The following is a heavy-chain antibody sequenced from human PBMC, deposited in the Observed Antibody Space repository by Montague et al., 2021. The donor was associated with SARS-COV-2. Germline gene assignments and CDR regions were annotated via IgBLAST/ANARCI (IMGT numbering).Heavy chain of an antibody. D-gene: IGHD4-17*01. CDR3: ARDRTAYDYDDYETAGYSYYYGMEV. Sequence: SETLSLTCTVSGGSVNSGGYYWSWIRQPPGKGLEWIGNIYYSGTTHYNPSLKSRVTISVDTSKNQFSLKLSSVTAADTAVYYCARDRTAYDYDDYETAGYSYYYGMEVWGQGTTVTVSS. V-gene: IGHV4-61*08. J-gene: IGHJ6*02. CDR2: IYYSGTT. CDR1: GGSVNSGGYY.